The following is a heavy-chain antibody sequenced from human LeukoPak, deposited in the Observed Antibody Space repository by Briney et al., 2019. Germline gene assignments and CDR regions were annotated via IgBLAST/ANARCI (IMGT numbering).Heavy chain of an antibody. CDR1: GFSLSTSGVG. V-gene: IGHV2-5*01. CDR2: IYWNDDK. J-gene: IGHJ5*02. Sequence: SGPTLVNPTQTLTLTCTFSGFSLSTSGVGVGWIRQPPGKALEWLALIYWNDDKRYSPSLKSRLTITKDTSKNQVVLTMTNMDPVDTATYYYAHSSPPELEYYDFWGGYYYNWFDPWGQGTLVTVSS. CDR3: AHSSPPELEYYDFWGGYYYNWFDP. D-gene: IGHD3-3*01.